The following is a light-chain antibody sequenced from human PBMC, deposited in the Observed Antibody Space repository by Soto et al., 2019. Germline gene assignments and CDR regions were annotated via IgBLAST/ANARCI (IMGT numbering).Light chain of an antibody. Sequence: LTQSPGTLYLSPGERATLSCRASQSINRHLAWYRQKPGQAPRLLIYDASNRATGIPARFSGSGSGTDFTLPISRLEPADFAVYYCQQYGSSPPWTFGQGTKV. CDR1: QSINRH. V-gene: IGKV3-20*01. J-gene: IGKJ1*01. CDR2: DAS. CDR3: QQYGSSPPWT.